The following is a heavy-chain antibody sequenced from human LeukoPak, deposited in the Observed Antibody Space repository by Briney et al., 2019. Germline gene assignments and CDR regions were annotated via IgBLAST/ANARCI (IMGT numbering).Heavy chain of an antibody. D-gene: IGHD5-12*01. Sequence: PGGSLRLSCAASGFTFSDFYMNWIRQAPGKGLEWVSFISGNGRTLSHADSVKGRFTISRDNSKNTLYLQMNSLRAEDTAVYYCAKVRMRGYSGYDFAERCYFDYWGQGTLVTVSS. CDR1: GFTFSDFY. V-gene: IGHV3-11*01. J-gene: IGHJ4*02. CDR2: ISGNGRTL. CDR3: AKVRMRGYSGYDFAERCYFDY.